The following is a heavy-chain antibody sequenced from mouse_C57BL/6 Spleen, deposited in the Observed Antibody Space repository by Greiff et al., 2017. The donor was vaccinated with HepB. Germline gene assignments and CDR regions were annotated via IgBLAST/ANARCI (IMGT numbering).Heavy chain of an antibody. J-gene: IGHJ1*03. CDR2: INPNNGGT. CDR3: ARDYDDGDDYWYFDV. Sequence: VQLKQSGPELVKPGASVKIPCKASGYTFTDYNMDWVKQSPGKSLEWIGDINPNNGGTNYNQKFKGKATLTVDKSSSTAYMELRSLTSEDTAVYCCARDYDDGDDYWYFDVWGTGTTVTVSS. D-gene: IGHD2-3*01. V-gene: IGHV1-18*01. CDR1: GYTFTDYN.